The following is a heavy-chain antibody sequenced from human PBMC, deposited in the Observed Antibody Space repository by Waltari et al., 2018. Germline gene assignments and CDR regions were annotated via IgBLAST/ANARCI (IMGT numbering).Heavy chain of an antibody. Sequence: QVELVQSGPELKKPGASVKVSCRASGYSFTSYAINWVRQAPGRGFEVMGWINTNSGNPTYVQGFTGRFVFSLDTSVSTAFLQINSLEAEDTAVYYCAREVVPAATIVVNWFDPWGQGTLVTVSS. CDR1: GYSFTSYA. CDR2: INTNSGNP. J-gene: IGHJ5*02. V-gene: IGHV7-4-1*02. CDR3: AREVVPAATIVVNWFDP. D-gene: IGHD2-2*01.